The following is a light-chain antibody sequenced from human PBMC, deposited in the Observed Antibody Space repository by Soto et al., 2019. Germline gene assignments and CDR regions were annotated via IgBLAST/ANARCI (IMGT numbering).Light chain of an antibody. V-gene: IGLV1-44*01. CDR1: RPPIGSNT. CDR3: AAWDDSLNGPV. J-gene: IGLJ3*02. CDR2: SND. Sequence: SVVTQPPPAAWAPRERGTHSCFGSRPPIGSNTVNWYQQLPGTAPKFLIYSNDQRPSGVPDRFSGSKSGTSASLAISGLQSEDEADYYCAAWDDSLNGPVFGGGTQLTVL.